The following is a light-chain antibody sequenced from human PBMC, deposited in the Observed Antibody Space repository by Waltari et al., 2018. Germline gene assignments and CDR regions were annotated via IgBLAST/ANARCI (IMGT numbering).Light chain of an antibody. J-gene: IGKJ1*01. Sequence: DIVMTQSPDSLAVSLGERATINCKSRQSVLYISNNKNYLAWYQQKQGQPPKLLIYWASTRESGVPDRFSGSGSGTDFTLTISSLQAEDVAVYYCQQYYTTPQTFGQGTKVEIK. CDR1: QSVLYISNNKNY. CDR2: WAS. V-gene: IGKV4-1*01. CDR3: QQYYTTPQT.